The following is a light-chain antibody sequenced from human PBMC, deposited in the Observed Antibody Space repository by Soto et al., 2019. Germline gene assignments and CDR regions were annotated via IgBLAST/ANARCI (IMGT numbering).Light chain of an antibody. J-gene: IGLJ1*01. CDR3: CSYAGSPRYV. CDR2: DVS. Sequence: QSALTQPRSVSGSPGQSVTTSCTGTSSDVGGYNYVSWYQQHPGKAPKVMIYDVSERPSGVPDRFSGSKSGNTASLTISGLQAEDEADYYCCSYAGSPRYVFGTGTQLTVL. V-gene: IGLV2-11*01. CDR1: SSDVGGYNY.